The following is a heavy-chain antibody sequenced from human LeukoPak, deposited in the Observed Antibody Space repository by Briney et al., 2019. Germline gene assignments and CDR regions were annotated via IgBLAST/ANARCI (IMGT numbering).Heavy chain of an antibody. CDR3: AKGRGWEASYYYYYMDV. D-gene: IGHD1-26*01. J-gene: IGHJ6*03. CDR1: GFTFSSYG. V-gene: IGHV3-30*02. Sequence: GGSLRLSCTASGFTFSSYGIHWVRQAPGKGLEWVAFIRYDGSNKYYTDSVKGRFAISRDNSKNTLYLQMNSLRAEDTAVYYCAKGRGWEASYYYYYMDVWGKGTTVTISS. CDR2: IRYDGSNK.